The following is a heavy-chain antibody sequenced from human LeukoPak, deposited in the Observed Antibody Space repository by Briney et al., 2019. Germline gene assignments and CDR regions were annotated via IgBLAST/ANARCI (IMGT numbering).Heavy chain of an antibody. J-gene: IGHJ4*02. V-gene: IGHV1-46*01. Sequence: ASVKVSCKASGYTFSSYYMHWVRQAPGQGLEWMGTLNPSGGYTTYAQKFQGRATMTRDTSTSTVYMEVSSLRSEDTALYYCARERPSSGFFDYWGQGSPVTVSS. CDR1: GYTFSSYY. CDR3: ARERPSSGFFDY. D-gene: IGHD6-19*01. CDR2: LNPSGGYT.